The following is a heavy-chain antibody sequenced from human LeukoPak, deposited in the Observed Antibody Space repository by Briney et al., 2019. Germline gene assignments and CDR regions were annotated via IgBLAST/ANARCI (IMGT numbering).Heavy chain of an antibody. J-gene: IGHJ4*02. D-gene: IGHD2-2*01. CDR1: GGSFSGYY. CDR3: ARGGIVVVPAARIFPFDY. Sequence: SETLSLTCAVYGGSFSGYYWSWIRQPPGKGLEWIGEINHSGSTNYNPSLKSRVTISVDTSKNQFSLKLSSVTAADTAVYYCARGGIVVVPAARIFPFDYWGQGTLVTVSS. CDR2: INHSGST. V-gene: IGHV4-34*01.